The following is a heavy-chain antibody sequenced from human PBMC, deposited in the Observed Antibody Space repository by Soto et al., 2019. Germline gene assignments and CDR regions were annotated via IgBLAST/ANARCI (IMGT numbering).Heavy chain of an antibody. CDR3: ARSSTDGYNYYDY. J-gene: IGHJ4*02. Sequence: PGGSLRLSCAASGFIFSGYYMTWIRQPPGKGLEWVSYISRRSSYTDYADSVKGRFAISRDDGRNALYLQMNSLRAEDTGVYYCARSSTDGYNYYDYWGQGTLVTVSS. CDR1: GFIFSGYY. D-gene: IGHD5-12*01. V-gene: IGHV3-11*03. CDR2: ISRRSSYT.